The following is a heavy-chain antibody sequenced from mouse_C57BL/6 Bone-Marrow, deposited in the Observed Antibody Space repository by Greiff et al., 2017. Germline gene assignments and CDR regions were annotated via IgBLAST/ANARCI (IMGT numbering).Heavy chain of an antibody. J-gene: IGHJ3*01. V-gene: IGHV1-81*01. CDR2: IYPRSGNT. CDR1: GFTFTSYD. Sequence: QVQLQQSGAGLARPGASVKLSCKASGFTFTSYDISWVKQRTGQGLEWIGEIYPRSGNTYYNARFKGKATLTEDKSSSTAYLERRSLTSEDSAVYFCARWSMDYVAYWGQGTLVTVSA. CDR3: ARWSMDYVAY. D-gene: IGHD2-10*02.